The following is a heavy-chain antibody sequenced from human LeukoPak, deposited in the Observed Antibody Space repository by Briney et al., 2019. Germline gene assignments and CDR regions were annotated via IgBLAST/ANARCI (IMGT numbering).Heavy chain of an antibody. CDR1: GFSVTNNY. CDR2: INSGGST. CDR3: ARAAYYYDNGGSSWYFAH. Sequence: PGGSLRLSRAASGFSVTNNYMNWVRQAPGKGLEWVSLINSGGSTSYTESVKGRFAVSSDNSKNTLYLQMNSLRAEDTAVYYCARAAYYYDNGGSSWYFAHWGRGTLVTVSS. J-gene: IGHJ2*01. V-gene: IGHV3-66*01. D-gene: IGHD3-22*01.